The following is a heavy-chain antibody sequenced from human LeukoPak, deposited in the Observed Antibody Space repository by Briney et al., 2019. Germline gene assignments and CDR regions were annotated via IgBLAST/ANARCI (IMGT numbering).Heavy chain of an antibody. Sequence: GGSLRLSCAASGFTFSSYAMSWFGKPPGKGLNGVSAISGSGGYTYYADSVKGRFTISRDNSKNTLYLQMNSLRAEDTAVYYCAKDTASSWWYFDLWGRGTLVTVSS. CDR1: GFTFSSYA. D-gene: IGHD5-18*01. J-gene: IGHJ2*01. CDR2: ISGSGGYT. V-gene: IGHV3-23*01. CDR3: AKDTASSWWYFDL.